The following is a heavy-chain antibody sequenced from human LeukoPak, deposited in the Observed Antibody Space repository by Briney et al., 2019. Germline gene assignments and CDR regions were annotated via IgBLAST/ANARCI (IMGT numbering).Heavy chain of an antibody. Sequence: GGSLRLSCAASGFTFSSYAMSWVRQAPGKGLEWVSAISGSGGSTYYADSVKGRFTISRDNSKNTLYLQMNSLRAEDTAVYYCARGVTIFGEQTFYGMDVWGQGTTVTVSS. V-gene: IGHV3-23*01. D-gene: IGHD3-3*01. CDR3: ARGVTIFGEQTFYGMDV. CDR2: ISGSGGST. CDR1: GFTFSSYA. J-gene: IGHJ6*02.